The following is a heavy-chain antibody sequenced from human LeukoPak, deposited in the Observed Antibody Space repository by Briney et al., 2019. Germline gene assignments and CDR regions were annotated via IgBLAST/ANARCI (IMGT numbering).Heavy chain of an antibody. CDR2: ISGSGGST. CDR1: GFTFSSYA. Sequence: GGSLRLSCAASGFTFSSYAMRWVRQAPGKGLEWVSAISGSGGSTYYADSVKGRFTISRDNSKNTLYLQMNSLRAEDTAVYYCAKAGSVVVVPAAIDYWGQGTLVTVSS. CDR3: AKAGSVVVVPAAIDY. D-gene: IGHD2-2*02. V-gene: IGHV3-23*01. J-gene: IGHJ4*02.